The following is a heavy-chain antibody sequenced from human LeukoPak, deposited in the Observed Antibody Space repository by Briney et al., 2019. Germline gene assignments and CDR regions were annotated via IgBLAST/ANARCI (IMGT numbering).Heavy chain of an antibody. CDR2: IYYSGST. Sequence: SETLSLTCTVSGGSISSYYWSWIRQPPGKGLEWIGYIYYSGSTNYNPSLKGRVTISVDTSKNQFSLKLSSVTAADTAVYYCARDRSHDSSGYPFDYWGQGTLVTVSS. D-gene: IGHD3-22*01. V-gene: IGHV4-59*01. CDR3: ARDRSHDSSGYPFDY. J-gene: IGHJ4*02. CDR1: GGSISSYY.